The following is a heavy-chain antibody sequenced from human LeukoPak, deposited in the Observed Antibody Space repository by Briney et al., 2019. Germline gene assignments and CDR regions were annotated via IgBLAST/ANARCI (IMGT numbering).Heavy chain of an antibody. CDR1: GFTFSSYA. V-gene: IGHV3-53*01. J-gene: IGHJ4*02. CDR3: ARGDSSWYHFDY. Sequence: GGSLRLSCAASGFTFSSYAMSWVRQAPGKGLEWVSVIYSGGSTYYADSVKGRFTISRDNSKNTLYLQMNSLRAEDTAVYYCARGDSSWYHFDYWGQGTLVTVSS. CDR2: IYSGGST. D-gene: IGHD6-13*01.